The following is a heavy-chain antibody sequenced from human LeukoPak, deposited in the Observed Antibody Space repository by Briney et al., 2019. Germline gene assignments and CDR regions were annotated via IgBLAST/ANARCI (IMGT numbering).Heavy chain of an antibody. CDR1: GGTFSSYA. Sequence: GSSVKVSCKASGGTFSSYAIGWVRQAPGQGLEWMGGIIPIFGTANYAQKFQGRVTITADESTSTAYMELSSLRSEDTAVYYCARGGDCSGGSCYSVGWFDPWGQGTLVTVSS. CDR2: IIPIFGTA. J-gene: IGHJ5*02. V-gene: IGHV1-69*01. D-gene: IGHD2-15*01. CDR3: ARGGDCSGGSCYSVGWFDP.